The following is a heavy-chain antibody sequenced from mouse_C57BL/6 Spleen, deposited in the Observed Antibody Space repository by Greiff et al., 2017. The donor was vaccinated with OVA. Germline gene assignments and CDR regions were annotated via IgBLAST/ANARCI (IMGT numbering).Heavy chain of an antibody. V-gene: IGHV1-5*01. D-gene: IGHD1-1*01. CDR1: GYTFTSYW. CDR2: IYPGNSDT. CDR3: TRDYYGSSDWYFDV. J-gene: IGHJ1*03. Sequence: VQLQQSGTVLVRPGASVKMSCKTSGYTFTSYWMHWVKQRPGQGLAWIGAIYPGNSDTSYNQKFKGKAKLTAVTSASTAYMELSSLTNEDSAVYDCTRDYYGSSDWYFDVWGTGTTVTVSS.